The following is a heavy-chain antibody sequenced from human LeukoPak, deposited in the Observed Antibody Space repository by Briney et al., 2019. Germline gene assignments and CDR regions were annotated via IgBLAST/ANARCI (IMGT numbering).Heavy chain of an antibody. CDR3: ASLRGAYQGLRNYYYYGMDV. CDR2: IIPIFGTA. D-gene: IGHD3-10*01. J-gene: IGHJ6*02. Sequence: SVNVSCTASGGTFSSYAISWVRQAPGQGLEWMGGIIPIFGTANYAQKFQGRVTITADESTSTAYMELSSLRSEDTAVYYCASLRGAYQGLRNYYYYGMDVWGQGTTVTVSS. V-gene: IGHV1-69*13. CDR1: GGTFSSYA.